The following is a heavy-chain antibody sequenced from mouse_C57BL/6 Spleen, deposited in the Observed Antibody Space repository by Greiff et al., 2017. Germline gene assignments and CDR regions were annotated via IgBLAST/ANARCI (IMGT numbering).Heavy chain of an antibody. V-gene: IGHV1-80*01. D-gene: IGHD1-1*01. CDR2: IYPGDGDT. CDR1: GYAFSSYW. CDR3: ARSILGYAMDY. J-gene: IGHJ4*01. Sequence: VQLQESGAELVKPGASVKISCKASGYAFSSYWMNWVKQRPGKGLEWIGQIYPGDGDTNYNGKFKGKATLTADKSSSTAYMQLSSLTSEDSAVYFCARSILGYAMDYWGQGTSVTVSS.